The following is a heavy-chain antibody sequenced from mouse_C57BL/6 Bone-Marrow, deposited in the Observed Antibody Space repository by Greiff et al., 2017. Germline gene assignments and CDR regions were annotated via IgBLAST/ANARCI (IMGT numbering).Heavy chain of an antibody. V-gene: IGHV1-26*01. D-gene: IGHD4-1*01. CDR1: GYTFTDYY. J-gene: IGHJ3*01. CDR2: INPNNGGT. CDR3: ARGKLSWFAY. Sequence: VQLQQSGPELVKPGASVKISCKASGYTFTDYYMNWVKQSHGKSLEWIGDINPNNGGTSYNQKFKGKATLTVDKSSSPAYMELRSLTSEDSAVYYCARGKLSWFAYWGQGTLVTVSA.